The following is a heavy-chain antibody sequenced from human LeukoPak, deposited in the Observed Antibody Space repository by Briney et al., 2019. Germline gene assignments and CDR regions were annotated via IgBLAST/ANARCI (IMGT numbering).Heavy chain of an antibody. D-gene: IGHD2-8*01. J-gene: IGHJ4*02. CDR1: GGSISGYY. CDR3: ARSDLWSMDY. V-gene: IGHV4-59*08. Sequence: PSETLSLTCTVSGGSISGYYWVWIRQPPGKGLEWIGYIYYSGSTNYNPSLKSRVTISVDTSKNQFSLKLSSVTAADTAVYYCARSDLWSMDYWGQGTLVTVSS. CDR2: IYYSGST.